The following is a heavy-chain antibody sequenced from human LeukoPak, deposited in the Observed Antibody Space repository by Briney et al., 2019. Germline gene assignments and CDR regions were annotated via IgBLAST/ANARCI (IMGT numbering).Heavy chain of an antibody. D-gene: IGHD6-13*01. Sequence: PSETLSLNCTVSGGSISTDYWSWIRQPPGKGLEWIAYFSDSGSSNYNPSLKSRVTISIDTSKSQFSLKLSSVTAADTAVYYCARHSSSWSPYFDYWGQGTLVTVSS. V-gene: IGHV4-59*01. CDR1: GGSISTDY. J-gene: IGHJ4*02. CDR3: ARHSSSWSPYFDY. CDR2: FSDSGSS.